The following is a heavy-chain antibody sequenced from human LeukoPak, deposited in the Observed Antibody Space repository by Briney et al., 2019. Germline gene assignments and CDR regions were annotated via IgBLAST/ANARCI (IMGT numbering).Heavy chain of an antibody. CDR2: ISGGGHST. J-gene: IGHJ4*02. CDR3: AKSPTTMGATFHYFDS. CDR1: GFTFSTYA. V-gene: IGHV3-23*01. Sequence: GGSLRLSCTASGFTFSTYAMSWVRQAPGKGLEWVSGISGGGHSTYYADSVKGRFTISRDNSKNTLYLQMNSLKAEDTAVYYCAKSPTTMGATFHYFDSWGQGILVTVSS. D-gene: IGHD1-26*01.